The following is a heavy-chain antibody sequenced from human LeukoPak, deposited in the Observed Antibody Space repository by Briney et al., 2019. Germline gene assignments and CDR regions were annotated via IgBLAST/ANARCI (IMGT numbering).Heavy chain of an antibody. D-gene: IGHD3-3*01. V-gene: IGHV1-2*02. CDR1: GYTFTGYY. CDR2: INPNSGGT. J-gene: IGHJ6*03. CDR3: AGNGFTIFGVVTQGSYYMDV. Sequence: ASVKVSCKASGYTFTGYYMHWVRQAPGQGLEWMGWINPNSGGTNYAQKFQGRVTMTRDTSISTAYMELSRLRSDDTAVYYCAGNGFTIFGVVTQGSYYMDVWGKGTTVTVSS.